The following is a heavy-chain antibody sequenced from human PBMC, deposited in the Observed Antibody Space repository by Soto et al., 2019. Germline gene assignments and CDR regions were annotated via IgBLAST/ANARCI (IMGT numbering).Heavy chain of an antibody. CDR1: GGFLSESY. CDR3: VRIRYQLPSSVLWLDP. D-gene: IGHD3-16*01. Sequence: SETLSLTCAVYGGFLSESYWTWIRQPPGKGLEWIGEINHVGGTNYNPSLKSRVTMSVDTSQNQFSLRLITVTAADTAMYFCVRIRYQLPSSVLWLDPWGQGTPVTVSS. J-gene: IGHJ5*02. V-gene: IGHV4-34*01. CDR2: INHVGGT.